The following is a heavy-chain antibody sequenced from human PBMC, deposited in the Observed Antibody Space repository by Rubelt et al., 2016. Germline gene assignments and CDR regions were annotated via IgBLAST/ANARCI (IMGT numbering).Heavy chain of an antibody. CDR2: T. Sequence: EAQLLESGGGSVQPGGSLRLSCAASGFPFSSYAVSWVRQAPGKGLEWVTGFSDSVYGRFSISRDNSKNTLYLQMNSLRAEDTAVYYCAKCGTSYGLNYFDDWGQGTLVTVSS. J-gene: IGHJ4*02. D-gene: IGHD2-2*01. CDR1: GFPFSSYA. V-gene: IGHV3-23*01. CDR3: AKCGTSYGLNYFDD.